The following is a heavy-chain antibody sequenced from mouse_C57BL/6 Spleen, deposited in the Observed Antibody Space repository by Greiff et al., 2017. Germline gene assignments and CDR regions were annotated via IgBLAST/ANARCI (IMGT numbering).Heavy chain of an antibody. V-gene: IGHV1-64*01. CDR1: GYTFTSYW. Sequence: VQLQQPGAELVKPGASVKLSCKASGYTFTSYWMHWVKQRPGQGLEWIGMIHPNSGSTNYNEKFKSKATLTVDKSSSTAYMQLSSLTSEDSAVYDCARADYYGSSYYYWGQGTTLTVSS. D-gene: IGHD1-1*01. CDR2: IHPNSGST. J-gene: IGHJ2*01. CDR3: ARADYYGSSYYY.